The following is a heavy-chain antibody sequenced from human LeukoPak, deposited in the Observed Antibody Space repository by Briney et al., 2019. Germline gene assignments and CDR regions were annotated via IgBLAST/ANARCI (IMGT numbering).Heavy chain of an antibody. CDR3: ARDSRTHLRSFDY. D-gene: IGHD5-12*01. V-gene: IGHV3-30-3*01. J-gene: IGHJ4*02. CDR2: ISYDGSNK. CDR1: GFTFSSYA. Sequence: PGGSLRLSCAASGFTFSSYAMHWVRQAPGKGLEWVAVISYDGSNKYYADSVKGRFTISRDNSKNTLYLLLNSLRAEDTAVYYCARDSRTHLRSFDYWGQGTLVTVSS.